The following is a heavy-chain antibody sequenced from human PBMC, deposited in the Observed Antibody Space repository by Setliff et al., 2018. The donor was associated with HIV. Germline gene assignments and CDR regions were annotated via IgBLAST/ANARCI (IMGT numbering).Heavy chain of an antibody. CDR2: IKDKANGGAI. CDR3: TADYLFWWSGF. D-gene: IGHD2-15*01. J-gene: IGHJ3*01. Sequence: LRLSCAASGLGFGTAWMSWVRQAPGKGLEWVGRIKDKANGGAIDYAAPLKGRFTISRDDSKDILYLQMNSLNVDDTATYYCTADYLFWWSGFWGQGTVVTVS. V-gene: IGHV3-15*01. CDR1: GLGFGTAW.